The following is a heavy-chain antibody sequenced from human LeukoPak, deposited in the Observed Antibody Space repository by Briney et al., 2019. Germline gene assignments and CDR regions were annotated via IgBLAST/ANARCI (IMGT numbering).Heavy chain of an antibody. V-gene: IGHV4-61*02. CDR1: GGSISSGSYY. CDR2: IYTSGST. CDR3: ARLYDSSGYLSLDY. J-gene: IGHJ4*02. D-gene: IGHD3-22*01. Sequence: SETLSLTCTVSGGSISSGSYYWSWIRQPAGKGLEWTGRIYTSGSTNYNPSLKSRVTISVDTSKNQFSLKLSSVTAADTAVYYCARLYDSSGYLSLDYWGQGTLVTVSS.